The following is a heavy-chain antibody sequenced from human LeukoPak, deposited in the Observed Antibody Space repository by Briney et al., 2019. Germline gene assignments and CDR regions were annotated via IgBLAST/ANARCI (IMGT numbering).Heavy chain of an antibody. D-gene: IGHD2-15*01. Sequence: PGGSLRLSCAASGFTFSTYAMSWVRQAPWTGLEWVSAISGSGTTTYYADSVKGRFTISRDNAKKTVYLQMNSLRVEDTALYYCARIVVGYRSDWRDYWGQGTLVTVSP. J-gene: IGHJ4*02. V-gene: IGHV3-23*01. CDR3: ARIVVGYRSDWRDY. CDR2: ISGSGTTT. CDR1: GFTFSTYA.